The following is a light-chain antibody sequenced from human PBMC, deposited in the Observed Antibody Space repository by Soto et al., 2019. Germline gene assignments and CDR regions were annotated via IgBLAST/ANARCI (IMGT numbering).Light chain of an antibody. CDR2: HVS. J-gene: IGLJ1*01. CDR1: SSDFGGYNY. V-gene: IGLV2-14*03. Sequence: QSALTQPASVSGSPGQSITISCTGTSSDFGGYNYVSWYQQYPGKVPKLLTYHVSNRPSGVSNRFSGSKSGNTASLTISGLQAEDEADYFCTSFTSDNLYVFGTGTKVTVL. CDR3: TSFTSDNLYV.